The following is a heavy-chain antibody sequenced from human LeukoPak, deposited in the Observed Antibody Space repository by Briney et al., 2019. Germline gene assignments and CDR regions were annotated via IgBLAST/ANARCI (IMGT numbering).Heavy chain of an antibody. J-gene: IGHJ4*02. CDR3: ARAPTGYDSSGYYYVRAPLDY. CDR1: GFTFSSYA. Sequence: GRSLRLSCAASGFTFSSYAMHWVRQAPGKGLEWVAVISYDGSNKYYADSVKGRFTISRDNSKNTLYLQMNSLRAEDTAVYYCARAPTGYDSSGYYYVRAPLDYWGQGTLFTVSS. CDR2: ISYDGSNK. D-gene: IGHD3-22*01. V-gene: IGHV3-30-3*01.